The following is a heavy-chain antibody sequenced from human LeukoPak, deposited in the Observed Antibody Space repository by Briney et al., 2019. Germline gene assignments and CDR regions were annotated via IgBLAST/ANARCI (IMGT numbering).Heavy chain of an antibody. Sequence: SQTLSLTCTVSGGSISSGGYYWSWIRQHPGKGLEWIGYIYYSGSTYYNPSLKSRVTISVDTSKNQFSLKLSSVTAADTAVYYCARASLVLMVYADAFDIWGQGTMVTVSS. V-gene: IGHV4-31*03. CDR1: GGSISSGGYY. J-gene: IGHJ3*02. CDR3: ARASLVLMVYADAFDI. CDR2: IYYSGST. D-gene: IGHD2-8*01.